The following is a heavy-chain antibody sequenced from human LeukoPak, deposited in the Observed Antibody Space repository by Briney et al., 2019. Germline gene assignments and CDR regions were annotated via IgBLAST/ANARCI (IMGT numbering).Heavy chain of an antibody. V-gene: IGHV4-39*01. CDR3: ARWTKNYFDY. Sequence: SQTLSLTCSVSGGSISRDSFYCGWIRQPPGNGLEWIGSMYYSGSTYYNPSLKSRVTISVDTSKNQFSLKLSSVTAADTAVYYCARWTKNYFDYWGQGTLVTGSS. CDR2: MYYSGST. D-gene: IGHD3/OR15-3a*01. J-gene: IGHJ4*02. CDR1: GGSISRDSFY.